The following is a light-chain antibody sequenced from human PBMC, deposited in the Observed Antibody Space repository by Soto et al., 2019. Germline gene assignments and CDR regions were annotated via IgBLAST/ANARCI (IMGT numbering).Light chain of an antibody. J-gene: IGKJ4*01. V-gene: IGKV3-15*01. CDR2: DTS. Sequence: EVVMTQSPDTLSVSPGDGATLSCRASQNVHSDLAWYQQKPGQAPRLVIYDTSTRATAIPVRFTGGGYGTACTLTLSSLKAEDFVVYYCQRYHNWPLTFGGGTKVEMK. CDR3: QRYHNWPLT. CDR1: QNVHSD.